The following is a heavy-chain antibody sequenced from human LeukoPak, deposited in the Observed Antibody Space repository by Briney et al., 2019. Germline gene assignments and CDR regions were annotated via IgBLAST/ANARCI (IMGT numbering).Heavy chain of an antibody. Sequence: PSETLSLTCTVSDGSITNYDWSWVRQPPGKGPEFIGYIHYSGTANYNPSLRSRVTISIDTSKKHFFLKLKSVTAADMAVYYCAPGYNDFRVEGRYFYSWGQGTLVTVSS. CDR2: IHYSGTA. CDR3: APGYNDFRVEGRYFYS. D-gene: IGHD3-9*01. J-gene: IGHJ4*02. V-gene: IGHV4-59*01. CDR1: DGSITNYD.